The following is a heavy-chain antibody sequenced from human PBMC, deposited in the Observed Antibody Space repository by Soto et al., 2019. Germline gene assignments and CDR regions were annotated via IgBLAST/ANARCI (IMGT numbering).Heavy chain of an antibody. D-gene: IGHD3-9*01. J-gene: IGHJ4*02. CDR1: GFTVSSYG. Sequence: PGGSLRLSCAASGFTVSSYGMHWVRQPQGKGLEWVAVISYDGSNKYYADSVKGRFTISRDNSKNKLYLQMNSLRAEDTAVYYCAKGRIHGYYKAPRFDYWGQGTMVTVSS. V-gene: IGHV3-30*18. CDR2: ISYDGSNK. CDR3: AKGRIHGYYKAPRFDY.